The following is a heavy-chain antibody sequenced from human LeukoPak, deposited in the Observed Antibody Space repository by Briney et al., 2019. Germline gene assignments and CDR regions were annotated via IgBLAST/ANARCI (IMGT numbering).Heavy chain of an antibody. V-gene: IGHV4-39*01. D-gene: IGHD1-26*01. CDR2: IYYSGST. CDR1: GGSISSSSYY. J-gene: IGHJ3*02. Sequence: SETLSLTCTVSGGSISSSSYYWGWIRQPPGKGLEWIGSIYYSGSTYYNPSLKSRVTISVDTSKNQFSLKLSSVTAADTAVYYCARSGARPSVWELPLHGAFDIWGQGTMVTVSS. CDR3: ARSGARPSVWELPLHGAFDI.